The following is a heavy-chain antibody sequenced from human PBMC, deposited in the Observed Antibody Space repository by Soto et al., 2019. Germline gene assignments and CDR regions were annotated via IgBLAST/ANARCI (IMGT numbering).Heavy chain of an antibody. CDR1: GFSLRSSG. D-gene: IGHD1-26*01. V-gene: IGHV3-74*01. J-gene: IGHJ2*01. Sequence: EVQLVESGGGLVQPGGSLGPSGAASGFSLRSSGRNWVSQAPGKGLVWVSRIKTDGSIITYADSVKGRFTISRDNAKNTLYLQMNTLRAEDTAVYYCARVGQGAWYFDLWGRGTLVTVSS. CDR3: ARVGQGAWYFDL. CDR2: IKTDGSII.